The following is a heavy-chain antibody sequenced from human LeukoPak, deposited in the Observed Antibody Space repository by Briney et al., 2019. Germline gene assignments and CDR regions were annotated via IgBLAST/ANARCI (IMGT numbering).Heavy chain of an antibody. J-gene: IGHJ6*03. D-gene: IGHD3-10*01. CDR2: IWYDGSNK. Sequence: PGGSLRLSCAASGFTFSSYGMHWVRQAPGKGLAWVAVIWYDGSNKYYADSVKGRFTISRDNSKNTLYLQMNSLRAEDTAVYYCAKEVSGDYYYYMDVWGKGTTVTVSS. CDR1: GFTFSSYG. V-gene: IGHV3-33*06. CDR3: AKEVSGDYYYYMDV.